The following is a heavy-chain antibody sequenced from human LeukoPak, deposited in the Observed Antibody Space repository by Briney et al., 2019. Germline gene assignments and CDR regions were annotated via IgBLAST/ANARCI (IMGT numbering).Heavy chain of an antibody. CDR2: IYHSGST. J-gene: IGHJ4*02. V-gene: IGHV4-38-2*02. D-gene: IGHD1-26*01. CDR1: GYSISSGYY. CDR3: ARSTRRWELPGY. Sequence: PSETLSLTCTVSGYSISSGYYWGWIRQPPGKGLEWIGSIYHSGSTYYNPSLKSRVTISVDTSNNQFSLKLSSVTAADTAVYYCARSTRRWELPGYWGQGTLVTVSS.